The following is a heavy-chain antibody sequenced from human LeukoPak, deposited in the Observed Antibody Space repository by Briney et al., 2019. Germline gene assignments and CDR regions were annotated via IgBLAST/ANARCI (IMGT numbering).Heavy chain of an antibody. J-gene: IGHJ5*02. CDR3: ARSSEDYDFWSANWFDP. D-gene: IGHD3-3*01. Sequence: ASVKVSCKASGYTFTGYYMHWVRQAPGQGLEWMGWINPNSGGTNYAQKFQGRVTMTRDTSISTAYMELSSLRSEDTAVYYCARSSEDYDFWSANWFDPWGQGTLVTVSS. CDR2: INPNSGGT. CDR1: GYTFTGYY. V-gene: IGHV1-2*02.